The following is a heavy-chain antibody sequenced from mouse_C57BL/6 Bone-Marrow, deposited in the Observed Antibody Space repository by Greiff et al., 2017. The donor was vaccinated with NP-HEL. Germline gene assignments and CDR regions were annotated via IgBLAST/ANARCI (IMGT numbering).Heavy chain of an antibody. CDR1: GFTFSDYG. D-gene: IGHD1-1*01. Sequence: EVKLVESGGGLVQPGGSLKLSCAASGFTFSDYGMAWVRQAPRKGPEWVAFISNLAYSIYYADTVKGRFTISRENAKNTLYLEMSSLRSEDTAMYYCASFITTVVPFAYWGQGTLVTVSA. CDR3: ASFITTVVPFAY. CDR2: ISNLAYSI. V-gene: IGHV5-15*01. J-gene: IGHJ3*01.